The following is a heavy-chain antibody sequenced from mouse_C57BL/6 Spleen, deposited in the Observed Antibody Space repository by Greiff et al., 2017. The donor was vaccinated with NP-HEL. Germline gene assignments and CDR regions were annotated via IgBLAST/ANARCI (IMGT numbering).Heavy chain of an antibody. CDR1: GYAFSSSW. CDR3: AVITTGGYFDV. D-gene: IGHD1-1*01. Sequence: QVQLQQSGPELVKPGASVKISCKASGYAFSSSWMNWVKQRPGKGLEWIGRIYPGDGDTNYNGKFKGKATLTADKSSSTAYMQLSSLTSEDSAVYFCAVITTGGYFDVWGTGTTVTVSS. J-gene: IGHJ1*03. CDR2: IYPGDGDT. V-gene: IGHV1-82*01.